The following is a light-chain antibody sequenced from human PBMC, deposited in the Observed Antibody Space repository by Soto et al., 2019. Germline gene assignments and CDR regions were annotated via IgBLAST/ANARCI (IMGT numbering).Light chain of an antibody. Sequence: QSVLTQPASVSGSPGQSITISCTGTSSDVGRYKFVSWYQQYPGKAPRLMMYEVSNRPSGVPDRFSGSKSGNTASLTVSGLQAEDEADYYCSSYAGGNNWVFGGGTKLTVL. J-gene: IGLJ3*02. V-gene: IGLV2-8*01. CDR2: EVS. CDR1: SSDVGRYKF. CDR3: SSYAGGNNWV.